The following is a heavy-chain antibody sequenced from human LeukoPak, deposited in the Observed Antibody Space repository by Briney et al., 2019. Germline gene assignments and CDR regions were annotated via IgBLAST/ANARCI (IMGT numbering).Heavy chain of an antibody. V-gene: IGHV1-2*03. CDR1: GYTFTGYY. D-gene: IGHD6-13*01. CDR3: ATSSSWYGSNYDAFDI. CDR2: INPNSGGT. Sequence: LEASVKVSCKASGYTFTGYYMHWVRQAPGQGLEWMGWINPNSGGTNYAQKFQGRVTMTRDTSISTAYMELSRLRSDDTAVYYCATSSSWYGSNYDAFDIWGQGTMVTVSS. J-gene: IGHJ3*02.